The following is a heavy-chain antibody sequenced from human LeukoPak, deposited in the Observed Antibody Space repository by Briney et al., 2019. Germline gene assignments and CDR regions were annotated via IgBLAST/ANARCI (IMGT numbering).Heavy chain of an antibody. CDR2: INPNSGGT. CDR3: ARRGYSGYDVDFDY. V-gene: IGHV1-2*02. J-gene: IGHJ4*02. D-gene: IGHD5-12*01. Sequence: ASVKVSCKASGYTFTGYYMHWVLQAPGQGLEWMGWINPNSGGTNYAQKFQGRVTMTRDTSISTAYMELSRLRSDDTAVYYCARRGYSGYDVDFDYWGQGTLVTVSS. CDR1: GYTFTGYY.